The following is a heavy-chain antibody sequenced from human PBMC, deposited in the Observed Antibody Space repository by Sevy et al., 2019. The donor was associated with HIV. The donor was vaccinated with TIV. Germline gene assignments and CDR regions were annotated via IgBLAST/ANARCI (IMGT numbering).Heavy chain of an antibody. CDR2: INPNSGGT. CDR1: GYTFTGYY. Sequence: ASVKVSCKASGYTFTGYYMHWVRQAPGQGLEWMGRINPNSGGTNYAQKFQGRVTMTRDTSISTAFMELSRLRSDDTAAYYCARQGSTTVVKYFQHWGQGTLVTVSS. J-gene: IGHJ1*01. CDR3: ARQGSTTVVKYFQH. V-gene: IGHV1-2*06. D-gene: IGHD4-17*01.